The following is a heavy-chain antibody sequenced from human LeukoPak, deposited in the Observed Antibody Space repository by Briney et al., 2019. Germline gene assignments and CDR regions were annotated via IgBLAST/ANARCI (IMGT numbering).Heavy chain of an antibody. D-gene: IGHD5-18*01. CDR2: ISSSSSYI. V-gene: IGHV3-21*01. J-gene: IGHJ4*02. CDR3: APDVDTAMRY. Sequence: GGSLRLSCAASGFTFSSYGMNWVRQAPGKGLEWVSSISSSSSYIYYADSVKGRFTISRDNAKNSLYLQMNSLRAEDTAVYYCAPDVDTAMRYWGQGTLVTVSS. CDR1: GFTFSSYG.